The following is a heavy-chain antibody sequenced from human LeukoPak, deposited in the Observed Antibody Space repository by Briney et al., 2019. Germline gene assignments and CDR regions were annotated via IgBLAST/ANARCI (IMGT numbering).Heavy chain of an antibody. J-gene: IGHJ4*02. Sequence: ASVKVSCKASGYTFTSYAIHWVRQAPGQRREWMGWISAGNGNTKYSQNFQGRVTFISNTSATTAFMELSSLRSEDAAVYYCARDSGSGNNDYWGQGTLFTVSS. V-gene: IGHV1-3*01. CDR1: GYTFTSYA. D-gene: IGHD1-26*01. CDR2: ISAGNGNT. CDR3: ARDSGSGNNDY.